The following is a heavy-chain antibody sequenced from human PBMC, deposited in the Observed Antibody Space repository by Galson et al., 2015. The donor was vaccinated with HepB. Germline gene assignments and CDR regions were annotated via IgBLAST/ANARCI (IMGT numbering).Heavy chain of an antibody. Sequence: LSLTCTVSGGSISSGDYYWSWIRQPPGKGLEWIGYIYYSGSTYYNPSLKSRVTISVDTSKNQFSLKLSSVTAADTAVYYCARASSPDFWSGYYTVEGMGNCCYFDYWGQGTLVTVSS. J-gene: IGHJ4*02. CDR1: GGSISSGDYY. V-gene: IGHV4-30-4*01. CDR3: ARASSPDFWSGYYTVEGMGNCCYFDY. CDR2: IYYSGST. D-gene: IGHD3-3*01.